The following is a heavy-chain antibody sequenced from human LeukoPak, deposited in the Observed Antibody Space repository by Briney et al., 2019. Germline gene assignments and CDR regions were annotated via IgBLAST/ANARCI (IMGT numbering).Heavy chain of an antibody. CDR2: ISSSSSYI. Sequence: GGSLRLSCAASGFTFSSYSMNWVRQAPGKGLEGVSSISSSSSYIYYAASVKGRFTISRDNAKNSLYLQMNSLRAEDTAVYYCARETGSSPYYYYMDVWGKGTTVTVSS. CDR1: GFTFSSYS. J-gene: IGHJ6*03. CDR3: ARETGSSPYYYYMDV. V-gene: IGHV3-21*01. D-gene: IGHD6-6*01.